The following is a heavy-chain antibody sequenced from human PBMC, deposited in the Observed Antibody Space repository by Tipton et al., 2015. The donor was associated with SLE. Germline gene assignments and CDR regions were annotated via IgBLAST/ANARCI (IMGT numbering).Heavy chain of an antibody. V-gene: IGHV1-3*01. D-gene: IGHD6-19*01. Sequence: QSGPEVKKPGASVKVSCKASGYTFPSYAMHWVRQAPGQRLEWMGWIIPGNGNTKYSQNFQGRVIITTDTSASTAYMELSSLRSEDTAVYYCARDTGSDWSFDFWGQGTPVTVSS. CDR3: ARDTGSDWSFDF. CDR2: IIPGNGNT. CDR1: GYTFPSYA. J-gene: IGHJ4*02.